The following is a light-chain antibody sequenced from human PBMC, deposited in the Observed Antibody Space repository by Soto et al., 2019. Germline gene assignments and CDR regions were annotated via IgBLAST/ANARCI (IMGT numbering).Light chain of an antibody. V-gene: IGLV2-14*01. Sequence: QSALTQPASVSGSTGQSITISCTGTSSDVGGYNYVSWYQQHPGKAPKLMIYDVSNRPSGVSNRFSGSKSGNTASLTISGLQAEDEADCYCSSYTSSSTLVFGGGTKVTVL. CDR3: SSYTSSSTLV. CDR2: DVS. J-gene: IGLJ2*01. CDR1: SSDVGGYNY.